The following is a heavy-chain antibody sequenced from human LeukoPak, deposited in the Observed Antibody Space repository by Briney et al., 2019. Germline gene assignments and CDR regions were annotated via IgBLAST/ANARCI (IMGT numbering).Heavy chain of an antibody. V-gene: IGHV4-39*01. D-gene: IGHD5-18*01. CDR2: IYYSGST. J-gene: IGHJ4*02. CDR1: GGSISSGSYY. CDR3: ARHGRGYSRGNFDY. Sequence: SETLSLTCTVSGGSISSGSYYWGWIRQPPGKGLEWIGSIYYSGSTYYNPSLKSRVTISVDTSKNQFSLKLSSVTAADTAVYYCARHGRGYSRGNFDYWGQGTLVTVSS.